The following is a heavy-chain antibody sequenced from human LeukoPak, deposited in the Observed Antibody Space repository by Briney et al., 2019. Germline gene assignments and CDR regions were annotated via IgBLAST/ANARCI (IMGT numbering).Heavy chain of an antibody. CDR1: GGSISSSSYY. V-gene: IGHV4-39*01. D-gene: IGHD3-3*01. J-gene: IGHJ5*02. CDR2: IYYSGST. Sequence: PSETLSLTCTVSGGSISSSSYYWGWIRQPPGKGLEWIGGIYYSGSTYYNPSPKSRVTISVDTSKNQFSLKLSSVTAADTAVYYCARHLPYDSWIPEGWFDPWGQGTLVTVSS. CDR3: ARHLPYDSWIPEGWFDP.